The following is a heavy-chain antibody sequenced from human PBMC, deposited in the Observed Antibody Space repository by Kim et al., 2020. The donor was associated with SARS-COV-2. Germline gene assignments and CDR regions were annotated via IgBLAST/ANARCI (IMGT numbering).Heavy chain of an antibody. CDR3: ARARPADYGEHFDF. Sequence: GGSLRLSCAASGFTFSNYAMHWVRQAPDKGLDWVAVVSYAGSNKYYADSVKGRFTISRDNSKNTLYLQMNSLRGEDTAVYYCARARPADYGEHFDFWGQGTLVTVSS. CDR1: GFTFSNYA. V-gene: IGHV3-30*01. D-gene: IGHD4-17*01. J-gene: IGHJ4*02. CDR2: VSYAGSNK.